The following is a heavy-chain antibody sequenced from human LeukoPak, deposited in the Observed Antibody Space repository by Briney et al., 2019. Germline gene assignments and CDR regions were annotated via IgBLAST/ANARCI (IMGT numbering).Heavy chain of an antibody. CDR3: ARASSSWYENNWFDP. CDR1: GYTFTGYY. Sequence: ASVKVSCKASGYTFTGYYMHWVRQAPGQGLEWMGWINPNSSGTNYAQKFQGRVTMTRDTSISTAYMELSRLRSDDTAVYYCARASSSWYENNWFDPWGQGTLVTVSS. J-gene: IGHJ5*02. CDR2: INPNSSGT. V-gene: IGHV1-2*02. D-gene: IGHD6-13*01.